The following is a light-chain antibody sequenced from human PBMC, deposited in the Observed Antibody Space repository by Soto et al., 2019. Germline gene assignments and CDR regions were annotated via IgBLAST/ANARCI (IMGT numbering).Light chain of an antibody. Sequence: EIVLTQSPGTLSLSPGESATLPCRASQIVSSSYLAWYQQKPGQAPRLLIYGASSRVTGIPDRFSGSGSGTDFTLTISRLEPEDFAVYFGQHYGTSPPMYTFGQGTKLEIK. J-gene: IGKJ2*01. CDR1: QIVSSSY. CDR3: QHYGTSPPMYT. CDR2: GAS. V-gene: IGKV3-20*01.